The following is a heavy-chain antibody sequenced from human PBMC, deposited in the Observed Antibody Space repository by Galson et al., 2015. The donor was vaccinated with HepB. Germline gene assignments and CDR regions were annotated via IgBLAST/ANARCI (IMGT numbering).Heavy chain of an antibody. J-gene: IGHJ4*02. CDR3: ARVNYDILTGYYFTDY. CDR2: ISSSNVFI. CDR1: GFTFSSYT. V-gene: IGHV3-21*01. Sequence: LRLSCAASGFTFSSYTMNWVRQAPGKGLEWVSSISSSNVFIYYADSVKGRFTISRDNAKNSVYLQMNSLRAEDTAVYYCARVNYDILTGYYFTDYWGQGTLVTVSS. D-gene: IGHD3-9*01.